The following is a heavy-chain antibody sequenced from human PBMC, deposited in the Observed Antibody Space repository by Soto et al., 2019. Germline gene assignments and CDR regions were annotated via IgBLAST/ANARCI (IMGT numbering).Heavy chain of an antibody. CDR1: GYTFTSYA. V-gene: IGHV1-3*01. Sequence: ASVKVSCKASGYTFTSYAMHWVRQAPGQRLEWMGWINAGNGNTKYSQKFQGRVTITRDTSASTAYMELSSLRSEDTAVYYCARDRGYRSSTGSYGMYACGQWTNVAVSS. CDR2: INAGNGNT. J-gene: IGHJ6*02. D-gene: IGHD6-13*01. CDR3: ARDRGYRSSTGSYGMYA.